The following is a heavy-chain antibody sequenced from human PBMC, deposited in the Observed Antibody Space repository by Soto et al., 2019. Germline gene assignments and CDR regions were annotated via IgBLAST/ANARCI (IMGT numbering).Heavy chain of an antibody. CDR1: GFTFSSSS. V-gene: IGHV3-48*01. CDR3: ARGAYYYDSSGLSY. J-gene: IGHJ4*02. Sequence: EVQLVESGGGLVQPGGSLRLSCAASGFTFSSSSINWVRQAPGKGLEWFSYISSSSSTIYYADYVKGRFTIYRDNAKNSLYLQMNSLRSEDTAVYYFARGAYYYDSSGLSYWGQGTLVTVSS. CDR2: ISSSSSTI. D-gene: IGHD3-22*01.